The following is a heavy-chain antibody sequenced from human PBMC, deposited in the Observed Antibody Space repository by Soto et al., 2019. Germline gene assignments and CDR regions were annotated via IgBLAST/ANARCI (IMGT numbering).Heavy chain of an antibody. Sequence: GGSLRLSCSASGFTFSSYAMHWVRQAPGKGLEYVSAISNNGGGTYYADSVKGRFTISRDNSKNTLYLQMSSLRPEDTAVYYCVKGSYPRYDFWSGYLNWFDPWGQGTLVTVSS. CDR2: ISNNGGGT. D-gene: IGHD3-3*01. V-gene: IGHV3-64D*08. J-gene: IGHJ5*02. CDR1: GFTFSSYA. CDR3: VKGSYPRYDFWSGYLNWFDP.